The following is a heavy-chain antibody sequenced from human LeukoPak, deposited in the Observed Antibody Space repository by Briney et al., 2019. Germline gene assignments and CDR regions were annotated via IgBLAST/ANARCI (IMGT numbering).Heavy chain of an antibody. CDR2: TNQDGNEI. D-gene: IGHD4-23*01. CDR1: GFTFSTYW. J-gene: IGHJ4*02. Sequence: GGSLRLSCAASGFTFSTYWMSRVRQAPGKGLQWVANTNQDGNEIYYVDSVKDRFTISRDNTKNLLYLQMNSLRADDTAVFYCARAGGVGTVDYWGQGTLVTVSS. V-gene: IGHV3-7*01. CDR3: ARAGGVGTVDY.